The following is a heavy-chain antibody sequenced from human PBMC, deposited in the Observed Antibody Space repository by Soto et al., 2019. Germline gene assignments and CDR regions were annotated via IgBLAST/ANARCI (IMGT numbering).Heavy chain of an antibody. Sequence: QVQLVQSGAEMKRPGASVKVSCKASGYTFSKYDVSWVRQAPGQGLEWLGLISPNSGRASYSEKFQGRVTMSTDTPTTTAYLELRSLRSDDTAVYYCVRQYFDFWTDYPDFDYWCQGTLVTVSP. CDR1: GYTFSKYD. CDR3: VRQYFDFWTDYPDFDY. V-gene: IGHV1-18*04. J-gene: IGHJ4*02. CDR2: ISPNSGRA. D-gene: IGHD3-3*01.